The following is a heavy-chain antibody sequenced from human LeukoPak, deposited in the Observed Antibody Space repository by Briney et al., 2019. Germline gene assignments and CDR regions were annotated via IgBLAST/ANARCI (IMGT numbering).Heavy chain of an antibody. J-gene: IGHJ4*02. CDR2: ISGSGGST. CDR3: AKGSRGGGYSYGYEGDY. D-gene: IGHD5-18*01. Sequence: GGPLRLACAASGFTFSSYGMSWVRQAPGKGLEWVSAISGSGGSTYYADSVKGRFTISRDNSKNTLYLQMNSLRAEDTAVYYCAKGSRGGGYSYGYEGDYWGQGTLVTVSS. V-gene: IGHV3-23*01. CDR1: GFTFSSYG.